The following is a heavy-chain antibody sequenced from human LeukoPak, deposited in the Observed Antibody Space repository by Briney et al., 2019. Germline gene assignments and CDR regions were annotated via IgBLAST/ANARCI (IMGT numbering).Heavy chain of an antibody. D-gene: IGHD5-18*01. Sequence: GESLKISCKASGYSFNTYWIGWVRQVPGKGLEWMGIIYPGDSDTRYSPSLRGHVTISVDKSISTAYLQWSSLRASDTAMYYCARRTYSYGDYWGQGTLVTVSS. V-gene: IGHV5-51*01. J-gene: IGHJ4*02. CDR2: IYPGDSDT. CDR1: GYSFNTYW. CDR3: ARRTYSYGDY.